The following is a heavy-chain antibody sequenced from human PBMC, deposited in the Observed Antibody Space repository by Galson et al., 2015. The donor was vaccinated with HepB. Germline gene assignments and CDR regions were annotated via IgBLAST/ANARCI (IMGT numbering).Heavy chain of an antibody. V-gene: IGHV3-30*04. Sequence: SLRLSCAASGFTFSSYAMHWVRQAPGKGLEWVAVISYDGSNKYYADSVKGRFTISRDNSKNTLYLQMNSLRAEDTAVYYCARENVKAVAGIFSRYGMDVWGQGTTVTVSS. J-gene: IGHJ6*02. CDR3: ARENVKAVAGIFSRYGMDV. CDR1: GFTFSSYA. CDR2: ISYDGSNK. D-gene: IGHD6-19*01.